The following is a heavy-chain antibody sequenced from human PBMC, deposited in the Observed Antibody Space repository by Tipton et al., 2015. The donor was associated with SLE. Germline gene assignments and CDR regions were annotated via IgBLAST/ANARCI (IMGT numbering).Heavy chain of an antibody. D-gene: IGHD6-19*01. Sequence: TLSLTCAVYGGSFSGYYWSWIRQPPGKGLEWIGEINHSGSTYYNPSLKSRVTISVDTSKNQFSLKLSSVTAADTAVYYCARAPGIAVPFDYWGQGTLVTVSS. J-gene: IGHJ4*02. CDR3: ARAPGIAVPFDY. CDR1: GGSFSGYY. V-gene: IGHV4-34*01. CDR2: INHSGST.